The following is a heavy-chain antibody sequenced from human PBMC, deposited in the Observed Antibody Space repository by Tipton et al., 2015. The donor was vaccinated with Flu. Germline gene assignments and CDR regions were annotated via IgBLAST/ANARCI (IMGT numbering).Heavy chain of an antibody. Sequence: LRLSCTVSGGPISSGGDYWSWFRQHPGKGLEWIGHIYDIGSTNDNPSLKSRVTISVDTSKNQFSLKLSSVTAADTAVYYCARMEWTVTTPRYFDLGGRGTLVTGSS. J-gene: IGHJ2*01. CDR1: GGPISSGGDY. D-gene: IGHD4-17*01. CDR3: ARMEWTVTTPRYFDL. CDR2: IYDIGST. V-gene: IGHV4-31*03.